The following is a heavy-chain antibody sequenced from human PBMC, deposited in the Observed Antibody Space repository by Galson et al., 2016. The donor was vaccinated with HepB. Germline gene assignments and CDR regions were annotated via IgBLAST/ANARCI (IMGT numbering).Heavy chain of an antibody. Sequence: SLRLSCAASGFTFSNYGMHWVRQAPGKGLEWVAFIWYDGTNKYYEDSLKGRFTISRDNSKNTLYLQMNSLRAEDTAVYYCARGGSYLDYGGQGTLVTVSS. D-gene: IGHD1-26*01. J-gene: IGHJ4*02. V-gene: IGHV3-33*01. CDR2: IWYDGTNK. CDR1: GFTFSNYG. CDR3: ARGGSYLDY.